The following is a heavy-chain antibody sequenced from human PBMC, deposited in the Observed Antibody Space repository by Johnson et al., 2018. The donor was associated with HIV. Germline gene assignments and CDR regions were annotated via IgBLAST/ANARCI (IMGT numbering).Heavy chain of an antibody. J-gene: IGHJ3*02. D-gene: IGHD3-10*01. CDR1: GFTFSSYW. V-gene: IGHV3-7*05. CDR2: IKQDGSEK. Sequence: VQLVESGGGLVQPGGSLRLSCAASGFTFSSYWMSWVRQSPGKGLEWVANIKQDGSEKYYVDSVQGRFTISRDNAKNSLYLQTNSLRAEDTAVYYCALEAVRSTDAFDIWGQGTMVIVSS. CDR3: ALEAVRSTDAFDI.